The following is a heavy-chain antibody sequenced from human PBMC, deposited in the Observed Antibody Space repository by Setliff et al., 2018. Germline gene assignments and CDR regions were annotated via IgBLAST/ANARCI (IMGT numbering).Heavy chain of an antibody. V-gene: IGHV1-18*01. Sequence: ASVKVSCKASGYTFTSYGISWVRQAPGRGLEWMAYINTYNGDTYYAQKFQGRVTMTTDTSTSTVYMELRTLRSDDTAVYFCARRPIALAGYRKGAFDIWGQGTMVTVSS. J-gene: IGHJ3*02. CDR1: GYTFTSYG. D-gene: IGHD6-19*01. CDR3: ARRPIALAGYRKGAFDI. CDR2: INTYNGDT.